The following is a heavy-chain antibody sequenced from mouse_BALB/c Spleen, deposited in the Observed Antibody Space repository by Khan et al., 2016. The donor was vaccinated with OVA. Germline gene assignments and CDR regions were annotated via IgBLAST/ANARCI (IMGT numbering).Heavy chain of an antibody. CDR1: GYTFTDYG. CDR2: INPNTGEP. CDR3: ARDDYYGSNYRSLDYYALDY. J-gene: IGHJ4*01. D-gene: IGHD1-1*01. V-gene: IGHV9-3*02. Sequence: QIQLVQSGPELKKPGETVKISCKASGYTFTDYGMNWVKQAPGKGLKWMGWINPNTGEPTYAEVFKGRFAFSLETSVSSAFLQFNNLKTEDKATYFCARDDYYGSNYRSLDYYALDYWGQGTSVTVSS.